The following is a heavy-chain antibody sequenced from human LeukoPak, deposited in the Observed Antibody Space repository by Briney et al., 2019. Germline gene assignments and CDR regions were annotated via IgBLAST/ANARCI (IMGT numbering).Heavy chain of an antibody. CDR1: GFTFSSYG. V-gene: IGHV3-30*02. Sequence: GGSLRLSCAASGFTFSSYGMHWVRQAPGKGLEWVAFIRYDGSNKYYADSVKGRFTISRDNSKNTLFLQMNSLRSEDTAVYYCAKDRGYYYGSGSQGSDYWGQGTLVTVSS. CDR3: AKDRGYYYGSGSQGSDY. CDR2: IRYDGSNK. J-gene: IGHJ4*02. D-gene: IGHD3-10*01.